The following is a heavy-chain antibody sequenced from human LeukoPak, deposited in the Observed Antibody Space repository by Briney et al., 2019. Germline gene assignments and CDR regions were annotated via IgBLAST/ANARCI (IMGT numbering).Heavy chain of an antibody. Sequence: GGSLRLSCTASGFTFGDYAMSWVRQAPGKGLEWVGFIRSKAYGGTTEYAASVKGRFTISRDDSKSIAYLQMNSLKTEDTAVYYCTRDRGARVVGSTNVYWGQGTLVTVSS. CDR2: IRSKAYGGTT. CDR3: TRDRGARVVGSTNVY. J-gene: IGHJ4*02. V-gene: IGHV3-49*04. CDR1: GFTFGDYA. D-gene: IGHD2-15*01.